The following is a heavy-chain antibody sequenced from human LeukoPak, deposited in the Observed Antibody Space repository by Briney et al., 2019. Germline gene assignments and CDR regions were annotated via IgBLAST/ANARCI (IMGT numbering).Heavy chain of an antibody. Sequence: SETLSLTCTVSGGSISSYYWSWIRQPPGKGLEWIGSIYYSGSTNYNPSLKSRVTISVDTSKNQFSLKLSSVTAANTAVYYCARSEDSDYGDYEYYYYYMDVWGKGTTVTVSS. J-gene: IGHJ6*03. CDR2: IYYSGST. CDR3: ARSEDSDYGDYEYYYYYMDV. D-gene: IGHD4-17*01. V-gene: IGHV4-59*01. CDR1: GGSISSYY.